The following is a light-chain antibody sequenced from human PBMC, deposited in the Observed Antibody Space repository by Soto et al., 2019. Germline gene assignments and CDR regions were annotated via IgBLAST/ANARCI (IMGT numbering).Light chain of an antibody. CDR1: QSFSSNY. CDR2: DAS. CDR3: QQYRSSPLIT. J-gene: IGKJ5*01. V-gene: IGKV3-20*01. Sequence: EIVLTQSPGTLSLSPGESATLSCKASQSFSSNYLAWYQQRPGQAPRLLMYDASNRATGVPDRFRGSGSGTGFTLTISKLQPEDFAVYYCQQYRSSPLITFGQGTRLEIK.